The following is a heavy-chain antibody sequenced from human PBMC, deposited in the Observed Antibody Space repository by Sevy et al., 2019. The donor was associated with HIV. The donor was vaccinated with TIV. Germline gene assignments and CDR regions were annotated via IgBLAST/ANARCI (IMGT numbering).Heavy chain of an antibody. J-gene: IGHJ4*02. V-gene: IGHV4-34*01. Sequence: SETLSLTCAVYGGSFSGYYWSWIRQPPGKGLEWIGEINHSGSTNYNPSLKSRVTISVDTSKNQFSLKLSSVTAADTAVYHCARVSDCSGGSCLDYWGQGTLVTVSS. CDR2: INHSGST. CDR3: ARVSDCSGGSCLDY. CDR1: GGSFSGYY. D-gene: IGHD2-15*01.